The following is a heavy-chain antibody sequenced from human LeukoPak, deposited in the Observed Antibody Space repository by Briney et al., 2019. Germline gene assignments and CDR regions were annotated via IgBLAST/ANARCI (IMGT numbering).Heavy chain of an antibody. CDR1: GDSINIYY. D-gene: IGHD4-17*01. Sequence: SETLSLTCTASGDSINIYYWSWIRQPAGKGLEWIGRIFTSGNTNYNPSLESRLTLSVDKSKNQFSLKLNSVTAADTAMYYCATSTVTSQNSYHYIDVWGKGTTVTVSS. V-gene: IGHV4-4*07. J-gene: IGHJ6*03. CDR3: ATSTVTSQNSYHYIDV. CDR2: IFTSGNT.